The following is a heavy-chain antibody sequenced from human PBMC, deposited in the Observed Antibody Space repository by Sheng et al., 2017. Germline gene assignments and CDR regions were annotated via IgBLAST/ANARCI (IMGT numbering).Heavy chain of an antibody. CDR3: ARPLKRGGYNSDDAFDI. CDR2: ISYDGSNK. Sequence: QVQLVESGGGVVQPGRSLRLSCAASGFTFSSYAMHWVRQAPGKGLEWVAVISYDGSNKYYADSVKGRFTISRDNSKNTLYLQMNSLRAEDTAVYYCARPLKRGGYNSDDAFDIWGQGTMVTVSS. CDR1: GFTFSSYA. V-gene: IGHV3-30*04. J-gene: IGHJ3*02. D-gene: IGHD5-12*01.